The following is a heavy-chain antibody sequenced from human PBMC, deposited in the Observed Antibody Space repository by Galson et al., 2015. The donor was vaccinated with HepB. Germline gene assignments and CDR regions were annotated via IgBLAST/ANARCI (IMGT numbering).Heavy chain of an antibody. CDR2: IYRGGST. CDR1: GFTVSSNY. D-gene: IGHD4-23*01. CDR3: VFLRGNDLKPLDH. Sequence: SLRLSCAASGFTVSSNYMSWVRQAPGKRLEWVSVIYRGGSTYYADSVKGRFTISRDNSKNTLYLQMSSLRAEDTAVYYCVFLRGNDLKPLDHWGQGTLVTVSS. V-gene: IGHV3-53*01. J-gene: IGHJ5*02.